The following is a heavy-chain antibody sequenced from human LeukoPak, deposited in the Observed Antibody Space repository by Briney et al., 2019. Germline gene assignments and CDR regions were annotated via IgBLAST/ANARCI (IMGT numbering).Heavy chain of an antibody. CDR1: GGSISSYY. Sequence: SETLSLTCTVSGGSISSYYWSWIRQPPGKGLEWIGYIYYSGSTNYNPSLKSRVTISVDTSKNQFSLKLSPVTAADTAVYYCARAVAAAVLDYWGQGTLVTVSS. D-gene: IGHD6-13*01. CDR3: ARAVAAAVLDY. J-gene: IGHJ4*02. V-gene: IGHV4-59*01. CDR2: IYYSGST.